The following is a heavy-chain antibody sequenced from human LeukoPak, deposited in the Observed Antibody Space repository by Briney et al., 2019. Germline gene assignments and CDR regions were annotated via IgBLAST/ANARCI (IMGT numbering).Heavy chain of an antibody. CDR2: IYYSGTT. Sequence: SETLPLTCTVSGDSIISGGYYWSWIRQHPGKGLEWIGYIYYSGTTYYNPSLKSRVTMSVDTSKNQFSLKLSSVTAADTAIYYCARDPVGPGWFDPWGQGTLVTFSS. V-gene: IGHV4-31*02. D-gene: IGHD1-26*01. CDR3: ARDPVGPGWFDP. J-gene: IGHJ5*02. CDR1: GDSIISGGYY.